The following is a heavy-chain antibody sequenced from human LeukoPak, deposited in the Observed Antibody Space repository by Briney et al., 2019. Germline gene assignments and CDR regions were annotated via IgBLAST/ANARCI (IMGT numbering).Heavy chain of an antibody. V-gene: IGHV3-11*04. D-gene: IGHD6-19*01. CDR1: GFTFSDYY. J-gene: IGHJ4*02. CDR2: ISSSSSTI. CDR3: ARDGVYSSGWYRAHFDY. Sequence: GGSLRLSCAASGFTFSDYYMSWIRQAPGKGLEWVSYISSSSSTIYYADSVKGRFTISRDNAKNSLYLQMNSLRAEDTAVYYCARDGVYSSGWYRAHFDYWGQGTLVTVSS.